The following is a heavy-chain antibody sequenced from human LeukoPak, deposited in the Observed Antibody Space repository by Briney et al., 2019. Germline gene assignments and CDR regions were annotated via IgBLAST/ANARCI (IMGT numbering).Heavy chain of an antibody. CDR3: ARGPIVGITETKGYFDY. CDR2: IGTAADT. CDR1: GFTFSSYD. D-gene: IGHD1-7*01. Sequence: GGSLRLSCAASGFTFSSYDMHWVRQAPGRGLEWVLSIGTAADTYSPGSVKGRFTISRENAKNSLYLQMNSLRAGDTAVYYCARGPIVGITETKGYFDYWGQGILVTVSS. J-gene: IGHJ4*02. V-gene: IGHV3-13*01.